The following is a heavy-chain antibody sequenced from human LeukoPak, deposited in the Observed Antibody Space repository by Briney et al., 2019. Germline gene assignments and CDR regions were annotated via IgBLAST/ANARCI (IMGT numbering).Heavy chain of an antibody. V-gene: IGHV1-2*02. Sequence: ASVKVSCKASGYTFTGYYMHWVRQAPGQGLAWMGWINPNSGGTYYAQKFVGRVTMTRDTSISTAYMELSRLRSDDTAVYYCAREAILLIAAAGTSDYWGQGTLVTVSS. J-gene: IGHJ4*02. D-gene: IGHD6-13*01. CDR2: INPNSGGT. CDR1: GYTFTGYY. CDR3: AREAILLIAAAGTSDY.